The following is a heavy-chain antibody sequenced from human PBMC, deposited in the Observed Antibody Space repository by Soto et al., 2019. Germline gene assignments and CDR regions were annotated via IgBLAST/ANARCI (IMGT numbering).Heavy chain of an antibody. CDR2: IYHSGST. J-gene: IGHJ4*02. D-gene: IGHD3-16*02. CDR3: ARGRGNYDYIWGSYRHKPHYFDY. CDR1: GGSISSGGYS. Sequence: SETLSLTCAVSGGSISSGGYSWSWIRQPPGKGLEWIGYIYHSGSTYYNPSPKSRVTISVDTSKNQFSLKLSSVTAADTAVYYCARGRGNYDYIWGSYRHKPHYFDYWGQGTLVTVSS. V-gene: IGHV4-30-2*01.